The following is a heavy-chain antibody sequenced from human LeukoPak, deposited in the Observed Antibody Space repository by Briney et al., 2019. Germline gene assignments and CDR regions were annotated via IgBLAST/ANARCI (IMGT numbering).Heavy chain of an antibody. CDR1: GFTFSSYW. CDR2: IKQDGSEK. Sequence: GGSLRLSCAASGFTFSSYWMSWVRQAPGKGLEWVANIKQDGSEKYYVDSVKGRFTISRDNAKNSLYLQMNSLRAEDTAVYYCARWGFGELWGSDYWGQGTLVTVSS. J-gene: IGHJ4*02. V-gene: IGHV3-7*01. D-gene: IGHD3-10*01. CDR3: ARWGFGELWGSDY.